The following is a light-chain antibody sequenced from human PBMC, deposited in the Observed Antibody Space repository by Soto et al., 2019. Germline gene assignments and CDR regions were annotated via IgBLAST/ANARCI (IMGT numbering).Light chain of an antibody. J-gene: IGLJ3*02. V-gene: IGLV2-14*01. Sequence: QSALTQPASVSGSPGQSITISCTGTSSDVGGYNYVSWYQQHPGKAPKLMIYDVSNRPSGVSNRFSGSKSGKAASLTISGLQAEDEADYYCSSYTSSSKVFGGGTKLTVL. CDR2: DVS. CDR3: SSYTSSSKV. CDR1: SSDVGGYNY.